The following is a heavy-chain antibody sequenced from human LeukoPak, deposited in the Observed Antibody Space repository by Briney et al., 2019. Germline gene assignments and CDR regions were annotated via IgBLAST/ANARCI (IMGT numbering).Heavy chain of an antibody. CDR3: ARQVDCSTTSCYPPEFDF. Sequence: GEPLKISCKGSGYSFTNYWISWVRQMPGKGLEWMGRIDPSDSYASYSPSFQGHVTISADRPISTVYLQWSSLKASDTVIYYCARQVDCSTTSCYPPEFDFWGQGTLVTVSS. V-gene: IGHV5-10-1*01. CDR1: GYSFTNYW. CDR2: IDPSDSYA. D-gene: IGHD2-2*01. J-gene: IGHJ4*02.